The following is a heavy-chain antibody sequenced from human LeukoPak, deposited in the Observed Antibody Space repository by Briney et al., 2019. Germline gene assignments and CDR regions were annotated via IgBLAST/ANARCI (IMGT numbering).Heavy chain of an antibody. Sequence: GGSLRLSCAASGLTVTSNHMSWVRQAPGKGLEWVSLMKSDGTTEYADSVKGRFTISRDNSKNTLFLQMNSLRVEDTADYYCARLRRGYWGRGTPVSVSS. V-gene: IGHV3-53*01. J-gene: IGHJ4*02. CDR1: GLTVTSNH. CDR3: ARLRRGY. CDR2: MKSDGTT.